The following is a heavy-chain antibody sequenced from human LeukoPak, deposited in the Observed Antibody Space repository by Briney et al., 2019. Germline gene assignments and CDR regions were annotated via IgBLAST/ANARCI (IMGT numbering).Heavy chain of an antibody. V-gene: IGHV1-2*02. D-gene: IGHD2-15*01. CDR1: GYIFSGYY. J-gene: IGHJ5*02. Sequence: ASVKVSCKASGYIFSGYYLHWVRQAPGQGLEWMGWINPSSGGADYAQKFQGRVTMTRDTSISTAYMALSRLTSDDTAVYYCVRGPPEYCSGDTCYSGRNLFDPWGQGTLVTVSS. CDR2: INPSSGGA. CDR3: VRGPPEYCSGDTCYSGRNLFDP.